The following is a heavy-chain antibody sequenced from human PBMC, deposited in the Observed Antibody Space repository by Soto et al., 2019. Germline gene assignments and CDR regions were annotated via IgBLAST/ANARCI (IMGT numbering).Heavy chain of an antibody. J-gene: IGHJ4*02. CDR2: IYWDDDK. CDR1: GFSLSTSGVG. CDR3: AHRVPGATTFDY. V-gene: IGHV2-5*02. D-gene: IGHD1-26*01. Sequence: QITLKESGPTLVKPTQTLTLTCTFSGFSLSTSGVGVGWIRQPPGKALEWLALIYWDDDKRYSPSLKSRLTNTKDTSKNQVVLTMTNMDPVDTATYYCAHRVPGATTFDYWGQGTLVTVSS.